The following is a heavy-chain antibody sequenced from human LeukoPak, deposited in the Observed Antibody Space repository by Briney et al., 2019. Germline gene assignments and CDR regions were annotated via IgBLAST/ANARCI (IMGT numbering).Heavy chain of an antibody. CDR1: GFTFSSYA. J-gene: IGHJ5*02. D-gene: IGHD2-2*01. Sequence: GGSLRLSCAASGFTFSSYAMTWVRQAPGKGLEWVSTLSDRGGGTFYADSVKGRFTISRDNSRNTLYLQMHSLRVEDTAVYFCAKDRPYISSWYGCSTPWGQGTLVTASS. CDR3: AKDRPYISSWYGCSTP. V-gene: IGHV3-23*01. CDR2: LSDRGGGT.